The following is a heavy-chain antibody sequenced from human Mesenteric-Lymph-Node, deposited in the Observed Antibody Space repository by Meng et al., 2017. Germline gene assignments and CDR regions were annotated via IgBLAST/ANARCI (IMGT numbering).Heavy chain of an antibody. D-gene: IGHD4-23*01. J-gene: IGHJ3*02. V-gene: IGHV4-34*01. CDR3: AREENSYDAFDI. CDR2: INHSGST. Sequence: SETLSLTCAVYGGSFSGYYWSWIRQPPGKGLEWIGEINHSGSTNYNPSLKSRVTISVDTSKNQFSLKLSSVTAADTAVYYCAREENSYDAFDIWGQGTMVTVSS. CDR1: GGSFSGYY.